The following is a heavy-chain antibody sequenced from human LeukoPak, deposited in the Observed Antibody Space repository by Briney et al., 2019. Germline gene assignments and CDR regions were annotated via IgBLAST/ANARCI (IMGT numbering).Heavy chain of an antibody. CDR3: ARAPKYYFDSTASWYFAI. D-gene: IGHD3-22*01. Sequence: SETLSLTCTVSSYSISSGYYWGWIRQPPGKGLECIGNIYHSGSTYYNPSLKSRVTISVDTSKNQFSLKLSSVTAADTAVYYCARAPKYYFDSTASWYFAIWGLGTLVAVSS. CDR1: SYSISSGYY. CDR2: IYHSGST. J-gene: IGHJ2*01. V-gene: IGHV4-38-2*02.